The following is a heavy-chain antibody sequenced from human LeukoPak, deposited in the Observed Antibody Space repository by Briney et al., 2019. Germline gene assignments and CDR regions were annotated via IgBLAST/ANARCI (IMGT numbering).Heavy chain of an antibody. CDR3: AKVTVVVPHNWFDP. CDR1: GFTFSSYG. V-gene: IGHV3-30*02. D-gene: IGHD2-2*01. CDR2: IRYDGSNK. J-gene: IGHJ5*02. Sequence: GGSLRLSCAASGFTFSSYGMHWVRQAPGKGLEWVAFIRYDGSNKYYADSVKGRFTIPRDNSKNTLYLQMNSLRAEDTAVYYCAKVTVVVPHNWFDPWGQGTLVTVSS.